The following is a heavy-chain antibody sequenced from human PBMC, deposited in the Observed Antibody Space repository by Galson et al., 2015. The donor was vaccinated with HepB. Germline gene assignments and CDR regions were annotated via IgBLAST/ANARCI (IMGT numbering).Heavy chain of an antibody. Sequence: SLRLSCAASGFTFSSYAMCWVRQAPGEGLEWVSAISGSGGSTYYADSVKGRFTISSDNSKNTLYLQMNSLRAEDSAVYYCAKDPYSSSPRSMDFWGQGTTVTAS. J-gene: IGHJ6*02. CDR2: ISGSGGST. CDR3: AKDPYSSSPRSMDF. CDR1: GFTFSSYA. V-gene: IGHV3-23*01. D-gene: IGHD6-13*01.